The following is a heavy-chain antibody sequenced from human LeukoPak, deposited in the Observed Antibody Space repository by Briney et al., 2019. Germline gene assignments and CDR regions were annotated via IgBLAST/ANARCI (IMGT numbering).Heavy chain of an antibody. J-gene: IGHJ5*02. D-gene: IGHD4-17*01. V-gene: IGHV3-30-3*01. CDR1: GFTFSSYA. Sequence: QPGRSLRLSCAASGFTFSSYAMHWVRQAPGQGLEWVAVISDDGSNKYYADSVKGRFTISRDNSKNTLYLQMNSLRAEDTAVYYCARDYDYGFNWFDPWGQGTLVTVSS. CDR3: ARDYDYGFNWFDP. CDR2: ISDDGSNK.